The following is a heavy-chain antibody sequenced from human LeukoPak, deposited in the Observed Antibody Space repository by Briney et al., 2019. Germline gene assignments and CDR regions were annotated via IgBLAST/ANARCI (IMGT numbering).Heavy chain of an antibody. CDR3: ARDNSALDY. V-gene: IGHV4-61*08. CDR2: IYYSGST. J-gene: IGHJ4*02. D-gene: IGHD2-21*01. Sequence: SETLSLTCSVSGGSVSSGDYYWNWIRQPPGQGLEWVGYIYYSGSTNYNPSLKSRLSISVDRSKNQFSLKLKSVTAADTAVYYCARDNSALDYWGQGTLVTVSS. CDR1: GGSVSSGDYY.